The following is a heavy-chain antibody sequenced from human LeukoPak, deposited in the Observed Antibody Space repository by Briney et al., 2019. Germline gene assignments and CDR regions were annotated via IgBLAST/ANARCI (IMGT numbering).Heavy chain of an antibody. V-gene: IGHV3-23*01. CDR1: GITLSNYG. Sequence: GGSLRLSCAASGITLSNYGMSWVRQAPGKGLEWVAGISDRGSRTNYADSVKGRFTISTDQPKNTLYLQMNSLRAEDTAVYFCAKRGVVIRVILVGFHKEAYYFDSWGQGALVTVSS. CDR2: ISDRGSRT. D-gene: IGHD3-22*01. J-gene: IGHJ4*02. CDR3: AKRGVVIRVILVGFHKEAYYFDS.